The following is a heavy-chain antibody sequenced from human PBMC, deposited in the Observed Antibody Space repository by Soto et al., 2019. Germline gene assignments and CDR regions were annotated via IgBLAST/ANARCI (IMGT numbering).Heavy chain of an antibody. J-gene: IGHJ6*03. CDR1: GYTFTSYD. Sequence: QVQLVQSGAEVKKPGASVKVSCKASGYTFTSYDINWVRQATGQGLEWMGWMNPNSGNTGYAQKFQGRVTMTRNTSISTGYMELSSLRSEDTAVYYCARGRRGRSPDYYYYMDVWGKGTTVTVSS. CDR2: MNPNSGNT. V-gene: IGHV1-8*01. CDR3: ARGRRGRSPDYYYYMDV. D-gene: IGHD3-3*01.